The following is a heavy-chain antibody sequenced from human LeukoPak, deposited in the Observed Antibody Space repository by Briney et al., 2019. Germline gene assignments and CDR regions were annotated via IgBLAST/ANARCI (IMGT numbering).Heavy chain of an antibody. D-gene: IGHD4-11*01. CDR1: GGSFSGYY. J-gene: IGHJ6*03. CDR3: ARVVHSNYVYYYYYMDV. Sequence: SETLSLTCAVYGGSFSGYYWSWIRQPPGKGLEWIGEINHSGSTNYNPSLKSRVTISVDTSKNQFSLKLSSVTAADTAVYYCARVVHSNYVYYYYYMDVWGKGNTVTVSS. V-gene: IGHV4-34*01. CDR2: INHSGST.